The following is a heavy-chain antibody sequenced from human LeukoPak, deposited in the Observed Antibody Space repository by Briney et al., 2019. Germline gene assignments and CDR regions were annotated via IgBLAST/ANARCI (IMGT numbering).Heavy chain of an antibody. CDR3: ARDRSLVGGDYGVWFDA. CDR2: ISSTSTTK. D-gene: IGHD4-17*01. CDR1: GFTLSTYT. Sequence: GGSLRLSCTASGFTLSTYTMNWVRQAPGKGLEWVSYISSTSTTKYYADSVKGRFTISRDNSKNSLDLQMNRLTAEDTAVYYCARDRSLVGGDYGVWFDAWGQGSLVTVSS. V-gene: IGHV3-48*04. J-gene: IGHJ5*02.